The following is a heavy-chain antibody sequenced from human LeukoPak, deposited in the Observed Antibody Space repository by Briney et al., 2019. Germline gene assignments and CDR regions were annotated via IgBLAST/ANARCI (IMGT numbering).Heavy chain of an antibody. CDR1: GFTFSSYS. CDR3: AREMDFWSGYYYYYFMDV. D-gene: IGHD3-3*01. J-gene: IGHJ6*03. CDR2: IKRDGSEK. Sequence: PGGSLRLSCAASGFTFSSYSMNWVRQAPGKGLEWVANIKRDGSEKYYVDSVKGRFTISRDNAKNSLYLQMNSLRAEDTAVYYCAREMDFWSGYYYYYFMDVWGKGTTVTVSS. V-gene: IGHV3-7*01.